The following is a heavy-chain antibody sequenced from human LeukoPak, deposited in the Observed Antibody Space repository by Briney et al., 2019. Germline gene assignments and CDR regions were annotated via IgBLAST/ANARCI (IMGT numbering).Heavy chain of an antibody. CDR1: AFTFRSYA. D-gene: IGHD1-26*01. J-gene: IGHJ3*02. V-gene: IGHV3-30*04. CDR2: ISYDGSNK. Sequence: PGRSLRLSCAASAFTFRSYAMHWVRQAPGKGLDWVAVISYDGSNKYYADSVKGRFTISRDNSKNTLYLQINSLRAADTAVYYCAASGSYYGGTFDIWGQGTMVTVSS. CDR3: AASGSYYGGTFDI.